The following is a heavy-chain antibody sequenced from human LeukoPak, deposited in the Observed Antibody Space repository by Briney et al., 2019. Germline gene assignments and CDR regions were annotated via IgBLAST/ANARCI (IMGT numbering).Heavy chain of an antibody. V-gene: IGHV4-4*02. Sequence: PSETLSLTCAVSGGSISSSNWWSWVRQPPGKGLEWIGEIYHSGSTNYNPSLKSRDTISVDKSKNQFSLKLSSVTAADTAVYYCARDRLTRTNWFDPWGQGTLVTVSS. CDR2: IYHSGST. CDR3: ARDRLTRTNWFDP. CDR1: GGSISSSNW. D-gene: IGHD2-21*02. J-gene: IGHJ5*02.